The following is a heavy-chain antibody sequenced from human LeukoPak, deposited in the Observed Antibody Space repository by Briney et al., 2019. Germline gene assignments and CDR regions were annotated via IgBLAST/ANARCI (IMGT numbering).Heavy chain of an antibody. J-gene: IGHJ3*02. Sequence: PGGSLRLSCAASGFTFSSYAMSWVRQAPGKGLEWVSAISGSGGSTYYADSVKGRFTISRDNSKNTLYLQMNSLRAEDTAVYYCAKDLYCSGGSCYRTVTDAFDIWGRGTMVTVSS. D-gene: IGHD2-15*01. CDR3: AKDLYCSGGSCYRTVTDAFDI. CDR1: GFTFSSYA. V-gene: IGHV3-23*01. CDR2: ISGSGGST.